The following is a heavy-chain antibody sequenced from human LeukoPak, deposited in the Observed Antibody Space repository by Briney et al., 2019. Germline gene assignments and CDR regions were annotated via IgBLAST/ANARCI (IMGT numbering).Heavy chain of an antibody. D-gene: IGHD5-18*01. Sequence: PSETLSLTCTVSGGSISSYYWSWIRQPPGKGLEWIGYIYYSGSTNYNPSLKSRVTISVDTSKNQFSLKLSSVTAADTAVYYCARVEDTAMVLFDYWGQGTLVTVSS. CDR2: IYYSGST. V-gene: IGHV4-59*08. CDR1: GGSISSYY. J-gene: IGHJ4*02. CDR3: ARVEDTAMVLFDY.